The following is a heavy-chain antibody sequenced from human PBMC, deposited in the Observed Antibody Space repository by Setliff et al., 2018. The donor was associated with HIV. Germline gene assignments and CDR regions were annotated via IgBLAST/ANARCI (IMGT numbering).Heavy chain of an antibody. D-gene: IGHD6-19*01. Sequence: GGSLRLSCAASGFTFSSYWMSWVRQAPGKGLEWVANIEQDGSGEYYVGSVKGRFTISRDSAHNSLYLQMNSLRVEDTAVYYCARDHWVAGLDYWGQGTLVTVSS. V-gene: IGHV3-7*01. CDR1: GFTFSSYW. CDR3: ARDHWVAGLDY. J-gene: IGHJ4*02. CDR2: IEQDGSGE.